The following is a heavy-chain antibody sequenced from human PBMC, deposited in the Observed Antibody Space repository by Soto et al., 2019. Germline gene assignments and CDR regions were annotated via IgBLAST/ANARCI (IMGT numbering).Heavy chain of an antibody. Sequence: ASVKVSCKASGCTFTSYAMHWVRQAPGQRLEWMGWINAGNGNTKYSQKFQGRVTITRDTSASTAYMELRSLRSDATAVYYCARDREKQLPQLLDHWGQGTLVTVSS. CDR3: ARDREKQLPQLLDH. CDR1: GCTFTSYA. CDR2: INAGNGNT. D-gene: IGHD3-10*01. J-gene: IGHJ4*02. V-gene: IGHV1-3*01.